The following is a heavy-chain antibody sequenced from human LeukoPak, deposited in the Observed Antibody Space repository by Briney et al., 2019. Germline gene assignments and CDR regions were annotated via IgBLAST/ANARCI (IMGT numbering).Heavy chain of an antibody. D-gene: IGHD7-27*01. CDR2: ISSGSSYI. V-gene: IGHV3-21*01. CDR3: ARGTNWGGDDAFDI. CDR1: GFTFSNYN. J-gene: IGHJ3*02. Sequence: GGSLRLSCEASGFTFSNYNMNWVRQAPGKGLEWVSSISSGSSYIYYADSVKGRFTISRDNAKNSLYLQMTSLRAEDTAVYYCARGTNWGGDDAFDIRGQGTMVTVSS.